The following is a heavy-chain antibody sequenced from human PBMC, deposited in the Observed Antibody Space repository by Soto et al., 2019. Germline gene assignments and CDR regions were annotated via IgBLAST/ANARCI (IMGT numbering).Heavy chain of an antibody. D-gene: IGHD4-17*01. CDR3: ARSTNDYGDRH. CDR2: MNPNSGNT. J-gene: IGHJ4*02. Sequence: QVQLVQSGAEVKKRGASVKVSCKASGYTVTSYDSKWVRQATGQGLEWMGWMNPNSGNTGYAQKFQGRVTMTRNTSISTAYMELSSLRSEDTAVYYCARSTNDYGDRHWGQVTLVTVSS. V-gene: IGHV1-8*01. CDR1: GYTVTSYD.